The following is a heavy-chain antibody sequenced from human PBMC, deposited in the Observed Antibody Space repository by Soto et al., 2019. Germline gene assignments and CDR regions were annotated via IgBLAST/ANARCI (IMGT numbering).Heavy chain of an antibody. Sequence: QVQLVQSGAEVKKPGASVKVSCKASGYTFTSYGISWVRQAPGQGLEWMGWISAYNGNTNYAQKVQGRVTMTTDTSTSKDYMELRSMRSDDTAVYYCARFRTTGYYYGMDVWGQGTTVTVSS. J-gene: IGHJ6*02. CDR2: ISAYNGNT. D-gene: IGHD1-1*01. CDR1: GYTFTSYG. CDR3: ARFRTTGYYYGMDV. V-gene: IGHV1-18*01.